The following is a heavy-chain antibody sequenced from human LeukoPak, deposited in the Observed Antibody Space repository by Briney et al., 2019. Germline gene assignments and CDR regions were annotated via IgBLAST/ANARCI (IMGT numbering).Heavy chain of an antibody. CDR3: ATHCSSVSCSLATFDI. Sequence: GGSLRLSCAASGFTFSSYWMSWVRQAPGKGLEWVANIKQDGSEKYYVDSVKGRFTISRDNAKNSLYLQMNSLRAEDTAVYYCATHCSSVSCSLATFDIWGQGTMVTVSS. V-gene: IGHV3-7*01. J-gene: IGHJ3*02. CDR1: GFTFSSYW. CDR2: IKQDGSEK. D-gene: IGHD2-2*01.